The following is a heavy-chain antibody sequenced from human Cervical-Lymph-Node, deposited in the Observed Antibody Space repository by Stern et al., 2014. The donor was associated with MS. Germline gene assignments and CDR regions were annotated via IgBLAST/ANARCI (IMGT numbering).Heavy chain of an antibody. Sequence: VQLVQSGGGLVQPGGSLKLSCVASGLIFSGTSMNWVRQASGKGLEWIGRSRSRANGQTTVYTASVKGRFTISRDDSKNTAYLQMNSLKTEDTAVYYCVSDGSGWRNWGQGTLVTVSS. D-gene: IGHD3-10*01. V-gene: IGHV3-73*01. CDR2: SRSRANGQTT. J-gene: IGHJ4*02. CDR1: GLIFSGTS. CDR3: VSDGSGWRN.